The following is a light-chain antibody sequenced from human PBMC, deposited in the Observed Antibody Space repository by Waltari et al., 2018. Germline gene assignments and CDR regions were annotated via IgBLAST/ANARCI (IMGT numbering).Light chain of an antibody. J-gene: IGLJ3*02. CDR1: SSNIGAGYD. Sequence: QSVLTQPPSVSGAPGQRVTISCTGLSSNIGAGYDVNWYQQLPGTAPKLLIYGNSNRPSGVPDRFSGSKSGTSASLAITGLQAEDEADYYCQSYDSSLSGWVFGGGTKLTVL. CDR2: GNS. CDR3: QSYDSSLSGWV. V-gene: IGLV1-40*01.